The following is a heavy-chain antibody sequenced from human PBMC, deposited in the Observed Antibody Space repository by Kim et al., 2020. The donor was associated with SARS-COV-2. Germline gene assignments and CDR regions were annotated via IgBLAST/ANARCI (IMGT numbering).Heavy chain of an antibody. Sequence: RVTISVDTSKNQFSLKLSSVTAADTAVYYCARLFWLRGGIYGSGSYYFDYWGQGTLVTVSS. J-gene: IGHJ4*02. CDR3: ARLFWLRGGIYGSGSYYFDY. V-gene: IGHV4-59*08. D-gene: IGHD3-10*01.